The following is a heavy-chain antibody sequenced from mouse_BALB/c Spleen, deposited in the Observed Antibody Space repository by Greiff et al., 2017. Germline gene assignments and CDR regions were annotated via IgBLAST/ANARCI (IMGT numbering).Heavy chain of an antibody. D-gene: IGHD1-1*01. V-gene: IGHV5-15*02. Sequence: EVQGVESGGGLVQPGGSRKLSCAASGFTFSDYGMAWVRQAPGKGPEWVAFISNLAYSIYYADTVTGRFTISRENAKNTLYLEMSSLRSEDTAMYYCARDRNYGSSYVGYFDVWGAGTTVTVSS. J-gene: IGHJ1*01. CDR3: ARDRNYGSSYVGYFDV. CDR2: ISNLAYSI. CDR1: GFTFSDYG.